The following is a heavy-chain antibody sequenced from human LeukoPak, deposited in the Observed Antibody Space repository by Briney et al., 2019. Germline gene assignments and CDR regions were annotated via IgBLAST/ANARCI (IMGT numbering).Heavy chain of an antibody. J-gene: IGHJ5*02. D-gene: IGHD4-17*01. CDR3: TRDTGTTGEVKFDP. Sequence: SETLSLTCTVSGVSISNYQWSWIRQPAGKGLEWIGHIYTSGSTNYNPSLKSRVTMSVDTSKSQFSLNLMSVTAADTAVYYCTRDTGTTGEVKFDPWGQGTLVTVSS. CDR2: IYTSGST. CDR1: GVSISNYQ. V-gene: IGHV4-4*07.